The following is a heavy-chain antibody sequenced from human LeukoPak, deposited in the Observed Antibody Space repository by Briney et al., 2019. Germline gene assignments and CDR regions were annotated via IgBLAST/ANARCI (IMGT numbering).Heavy chain of an antibody. V-gene: IGHV3-66*02. CDR2: IYSGGGT. J-gene: IGHJ3*02. CDR1: GFTVSSDY. CDR3: ARAVGVTAIYNAFDI. D-gene: IGHD2-21*02. Sequence: GGSLRLSCAASGFTVSSDYMSWARQAPGKGLEWVSVIYSGGGTDYADSVKGRFTISRDNSKNTLYLQMNSLRAEDTAVYYCARAVGVTAIYNAFDIWGQGTMVTVSS.